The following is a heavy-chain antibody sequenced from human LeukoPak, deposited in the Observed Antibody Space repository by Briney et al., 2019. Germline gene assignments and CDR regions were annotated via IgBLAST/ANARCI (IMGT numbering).Heavy chain of an antibody. J-gene: IGHJ4*02. Sequence: PGGSLRLSCAASGFTFSSYAMHWVRQAPGKGLEWVAVISYDGSNKYYAGSVKGRFTISRDNSKNTLYLQMNSLRAEDTAVYYCARDRGIVVPAGHFDYWGQGTLVTVSS. CDR1: GFTFSSYA. V-gene: IGHV3-30-3*01. D-gene: IGHD2-2*01. CDR3: ARDRGIVVPAGHFDY. CDR2: ISYDGSNK.